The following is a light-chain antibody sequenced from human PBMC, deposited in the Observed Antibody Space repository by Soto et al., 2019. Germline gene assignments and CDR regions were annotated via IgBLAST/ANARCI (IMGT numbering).Light chain of an antibody. CDR2: DVT. V-gene: IGLV2-14*03. J-gene: IGLJ2*01. CDR1: SSYVGAYNY. CDR3: ISYTTSSTLV. Sequence: QSALTQPASVSGSPGQSITISCTGTSSYVGAYNYVSWYQLPPGKAPKLMIYDVTYRPSGVSNRFSGSKSGNTASLTISGLQAEDEADYYCISYTTSSTLVFGGGTKVTVL.